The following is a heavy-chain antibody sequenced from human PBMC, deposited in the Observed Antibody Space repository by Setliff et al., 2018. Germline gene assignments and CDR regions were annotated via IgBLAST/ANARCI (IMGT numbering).Heavy chain of an antibody. D-gene: IGHD1-7*01. CDR3: ARQGFGTTYMPFDY. V-gene: IGHV4-38-2*01. CDR1: GNSISSGYC. Sequence: SETLSLTCAVSGNSISSGYCWGWIRQPPGKGLECIGSIYHSGSTFYNPSLKSRVTISLDTSKNQFTLKLRSVTAADTAVYYCARQGFGTTYMPFDYWDHGTLVTVSS. J-gene: IGHJ4*01. CDR2: IYHSGST.